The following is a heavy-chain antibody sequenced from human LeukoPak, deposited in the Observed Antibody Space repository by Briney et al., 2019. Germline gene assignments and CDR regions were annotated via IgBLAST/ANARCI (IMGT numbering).Heavy chain of an antibody. V-gene: IGHV4-59*12. D-gene: IGHD2-15*01. CDR3: ARDLQGAANY. Sequence: PSETLSLTCAVYGESFSYYFWSWIRQPPGKGLEWIGYIYYSGSTNYNPSLKSRVTISVDTSKNQFSLRLTSVTAADTAVYYCARDLQGAANYWGQGTLVTVSS. J-gene: IGHJ4*02. CDR2: IYYSGST. CDR1: GESFSYYF.